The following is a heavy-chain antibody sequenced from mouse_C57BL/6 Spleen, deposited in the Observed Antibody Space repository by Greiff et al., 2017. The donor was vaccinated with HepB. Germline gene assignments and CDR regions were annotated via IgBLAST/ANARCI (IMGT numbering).Heavy chain of an antibody. V-gene: IGHV1-26*01. CDR2: INPNNGGT. CDR1: GYTFTDYY. CDR3: ARGGFGYDAYYFDY. Sequence: VQLQQSGPELVKPGASVKISCKASGYTFTDYYMNWVKQSHGKSLEWIGDINPNNGGTSYNQKFKGKATLTVDKSSSTAYMELRSLTSEDSAVYYCARGGFGYDAYYFDYWGQGTTLTVSS. D-gene: IGHD2-3*01. J-gene: IGHJ2*01.